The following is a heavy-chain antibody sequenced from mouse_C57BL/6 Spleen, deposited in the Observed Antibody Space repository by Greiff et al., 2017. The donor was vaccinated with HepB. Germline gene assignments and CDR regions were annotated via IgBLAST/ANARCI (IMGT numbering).Heavy chain of an antibody. CDR3: VRDVLLRGGAMDY. CDR2: IRSKSNNYAT. J-gene: IGHJ4*01. CDR1: GFSFNTYA. V-gene: IGHV10-1*01. D-gene: IGHD1-1*01. Sequence: EVKLMESGGGLVQPKGSLKLSCAASGFSFNTYAMNWVRQAPGKGLEWVARIRSKSNNYATYYADSVKDRFTISRDDSESMLYLQMNNLKTEDTAMYYCVRDVLLRGGAMDYWGQGTSVTVSS.